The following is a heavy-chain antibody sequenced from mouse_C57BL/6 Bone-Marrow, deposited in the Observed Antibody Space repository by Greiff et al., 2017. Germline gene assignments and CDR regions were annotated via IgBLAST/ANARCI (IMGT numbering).Heavy chain of an antibody. D-gene: IGHD1-1*01. CDR2: IYPGSGNT. Sequence: QVQLKESGAELVRPGASVKLSCKASGYTFTDYYINWVKQRPGQGLEWIARIYPGSGNTYYNEKFKGKATLTAEKSSSTAYMQLSSLTSEDSAVYFCAREFVLLPWFAYWGQGTLVTVSA. V-gene: IGHV1-76*01. J-gene: IGHJ3*01. CDR1: GYTFTDYY. CDR3: AREFVLLPWFAY.